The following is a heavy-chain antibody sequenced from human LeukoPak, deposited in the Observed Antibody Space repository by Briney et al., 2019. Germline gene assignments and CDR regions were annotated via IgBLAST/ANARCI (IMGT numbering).Heavy chain of an antibody. CDR3: ARWYSWGDNWFDP. CDR2: ISAYNGNT. Sequence: ASVKVSCKASGYTFTSYGISWVRQAPGQGLEWMGIISAYNGNTNYAQKLQGRVTMTTDTSTSTAYMELRSLRSEDTAVYNCARWYSWGDNWFDPWSQGTLVTVSA. CDR1: GYTFTSYG. J-gene: IGHJ5*02. V-gene: IGHV1-18*01. D-gene: IGHD1-20*01.